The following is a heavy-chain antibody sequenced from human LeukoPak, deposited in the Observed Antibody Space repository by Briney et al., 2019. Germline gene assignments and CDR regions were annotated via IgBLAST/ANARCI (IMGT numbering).Heavy chain of an antibody. V-gene: IGHV1-24*01. J-gene: IGHJ5*02. D-gene: IGHD3-9*01. CDR1: GYTLTELS. CDR3: ATANRSYDILTGYYWFDP. CDR2: FDPEDGET. Sequence: GASVKVSCKVSGYTLTELSMHWVRQAPGKGLEWMGGFDPEDGETIYAQKFQGRVTMTEDTSTDTAYMELSSLRSEDTAVYYCATANRSYDILTGYYWFDPWGQGTLVTVSS.